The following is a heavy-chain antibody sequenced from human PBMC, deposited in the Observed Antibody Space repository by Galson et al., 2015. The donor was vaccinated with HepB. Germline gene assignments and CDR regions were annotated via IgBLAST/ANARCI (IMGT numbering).Heavy chain of an antibody. CDR1: GFTFSSYG. J-gene: IGHJ4*02. V-gene: IGHV3-33*01. CDR3: ARDPRDYYFDY. CDR2: IWYDGSNK. D-gene: IGHD3/OR15-3a*01. Sequence: SLRLSCAASGFTFSSYGMHWVRQAPGKELEWVAGIWYDGSNKYYADSVKGRFTISRDNSKNTLYLQMNSLRAEDTAVYYCARDPRDYYFDYWGQGTLVTVSS.